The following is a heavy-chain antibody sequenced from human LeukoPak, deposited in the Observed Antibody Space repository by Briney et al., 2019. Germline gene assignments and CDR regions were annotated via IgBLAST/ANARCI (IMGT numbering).Heavy chain of an antibody. Sequence: GGSLRLSCSASGFPFSSYAMHWVRHAPGKGVEYFSAISDSGGSTYYVDSVKGRFTISRDNSKNTLYLQMSSLRAEDTAVYFCVSGYSFGPYGMDVWGQGTTVTVSS. CDR1: GFPFSSYA. CDR2: ISDSGGST. V-gene: IGHV3-64D*09. CDR3: VSGYSFGPYGMDV. J-gene: IGHJ6*02. D-gene: IGHD2-15*01.